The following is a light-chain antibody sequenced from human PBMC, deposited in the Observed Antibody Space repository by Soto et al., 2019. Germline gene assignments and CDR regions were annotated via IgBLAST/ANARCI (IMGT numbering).Light chain of an antibody. V-gene: IGKV3-11*01. Sequence: EVVLTQSPATLSLSPGERATLSCRASENVRTFVDWYQQKPGQAPRLLIYGASNRATGIPARFSGSGSGTDFTLTISNLEPEDFAVYYCQHFNSWPPFFTFGPGTKVEIK. CDR3: QHFNSWPPFFT. CDR2: GAS. CDR1: ENVRTF. J-gene: IGKJ3*01.